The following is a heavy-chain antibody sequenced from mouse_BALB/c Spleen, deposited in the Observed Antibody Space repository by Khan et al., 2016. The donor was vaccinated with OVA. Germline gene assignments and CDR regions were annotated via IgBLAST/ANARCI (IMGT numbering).Heavy chain of an antibody. Sequence: EVQLQESGPGLVKPSQSLSLTCTVTGYSITSDYAWNWIRQFPGNKLEWMGYISYSGSTGYNPSLKSRISITRDTSKNQFFLQLNSVTTEDTATEYCARRAYYGNGDFDVWGAGTTVTVSS. V-gene: IGHV3-2*02. J-gene: IGHJ1*01. CDR2: ISYSGST. D-gene: IGHD2-1*01. CDR3: ARRAYYGNGDFDV. CDR1: GYSITSDYA.